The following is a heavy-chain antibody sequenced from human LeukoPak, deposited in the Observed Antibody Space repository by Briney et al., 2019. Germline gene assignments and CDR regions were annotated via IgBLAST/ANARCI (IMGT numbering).Heavy chain of an antibody. J-gene: IGHJ4*02. CDR1: SFTFSGNW. CDR2: IKKDGTYR. CDR3: ARDDDVYGIDY. D-gene: IGHD3-16*01. Sequence: PGGSLRLSCVVSSFTFSGNWMHWVRQGPGKGLMCVARIKKDGTYRDYADSVKGRFTISRDNAKNTLFLQMDSLRDEDTAVYYCARDDDVYGIDYWGQGTLVTVSS. V-gene: IGHV3-74*01.